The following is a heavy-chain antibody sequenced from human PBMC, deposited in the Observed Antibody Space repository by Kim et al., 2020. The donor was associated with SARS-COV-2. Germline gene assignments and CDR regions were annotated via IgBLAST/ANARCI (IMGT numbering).Heavy chain of an antibody. CDR2: IKSKTDGGTT. D-gene: IGHD3-22*01. CDR1: GFTFSNAW. V-gene: IGHV3-15*01. Sequence: GGSLRLSCAASGFTFSNAWMSWVRQAPGKGLEWVGRIKSKTDGGTTDYAAPVKGRFTISRDDSKNTLYLQMNSLKTEDTAVYYCTTDRGPLEYYYDSSGYYGGAYWGQGTLVTVSS. CDR3: TTDRGPLEYYYDSSGYYGGAY. J-gene: IGHJ4*02.